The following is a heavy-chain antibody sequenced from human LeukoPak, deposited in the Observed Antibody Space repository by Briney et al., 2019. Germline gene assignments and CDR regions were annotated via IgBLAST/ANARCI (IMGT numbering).Heavy chain of an antibody. CDR1: GFIFSNYG. Sequence: GGSLRLSCAASGFIFSNYGMSWVRQAPGKGLEWVSAISGSGDTTYYADSVKGRFTISRDNSKNTVYLQMNSLRVDDTGVYYCARRRGQILTGLIDYWGQGTLVTVSS. J-gene: IGHJ4*02. CDR3: ARRRGQILTGLIDY. D-gene: IGHD3-9*01. CDR2: ISGSGDTT. V-gene: IGHV3-23*01.